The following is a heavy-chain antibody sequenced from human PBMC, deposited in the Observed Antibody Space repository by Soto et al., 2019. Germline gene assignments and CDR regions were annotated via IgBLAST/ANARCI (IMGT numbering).Heavy chain of an antibody. CDR3: ARNYYYGSGSYSESTMDV. CDR2: IGTAGDT. Sequence: GGSLRLSCAASGFTFSSYDMHWVRQATGKGLEWVSAIGTAGDTYYPGSVKGRFTISRENAKNSLYLQMNSLRAEDTAVYYCARNYYYGSGSYSESTMDVWGQGTTVTVSS. J-gene: IGHJ6*02. CDR1: GFTFSSYD. V-gene: IGHV3-13*01. D-gene: IGHD3-10*01.